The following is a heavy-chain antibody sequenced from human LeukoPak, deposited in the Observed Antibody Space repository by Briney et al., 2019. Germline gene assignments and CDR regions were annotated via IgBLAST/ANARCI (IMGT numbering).Heavy chain of an antibody. CDR3: ARDYYDSSGYYPFDY. Sequence: GGSLRLSCAASGFTFDDYGMSWVRHAPGKGLEWVSGINWNGGSTGYADSVKGRFTISRDNAKNSLYLQMNSLRAEDTALYYCARDYYDSSGYYPFDYWGQGTLVTVSS. CDR1: GFTFDDYG. V-gene: IGHV3-20*04. CDR2: INWNGGST. J-gene: IGHJ4*02. D-gene: IGHD3-22*01.